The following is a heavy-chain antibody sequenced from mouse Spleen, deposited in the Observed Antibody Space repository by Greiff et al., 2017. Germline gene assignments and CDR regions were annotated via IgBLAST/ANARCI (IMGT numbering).Heavy chain of an antibody. CDR2: IRLKSDNYAT. CDR3: TEEFYDGYLDY. Sequence: EVQVVESGGGLVQPGGSMKLSCAASGFTFSNYWMNWVRQSPEKGLEWVAQIRLKSDNYATHYAESVKGRFTISRDDSKSSVYLQMNNLRAEDTGIYCCTEEFYDGYLDYWGQGTTLTVSS. D-gene: IGHD2-3*01. J-gene: IGHJ2*01. CDR1: GFTFSNYW. V-gene: IGHV6-3*01.